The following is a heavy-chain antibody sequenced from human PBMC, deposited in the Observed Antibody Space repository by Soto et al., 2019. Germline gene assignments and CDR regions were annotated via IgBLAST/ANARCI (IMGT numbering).Heavy chain of an antibody. V-gene: IGHV4-4*07. CDR2: IYTSGST. J-gene: IGHJ5*02. D-gene: IGHD1-26*01. CDR3: ARGPRATLPGWFDP. Sequence: QVQLQESGPGLVKPSETLSLTCTVSGGSISSYYWSWIRQPAGKGLEWIGRIYTSGSTNYNPSLKSRVTMSVDTSKNQFSLKLSSVTAADTAVYYCARGPRATLPGWFDPWGQGTLVTVSS. CDR1: GGSISSYY.